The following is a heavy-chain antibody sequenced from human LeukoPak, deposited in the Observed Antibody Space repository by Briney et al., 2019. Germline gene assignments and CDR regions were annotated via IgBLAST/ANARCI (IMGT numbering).Heavy chain of an antibody. J-gene: IGHJ4*02. CDR2: IKQDGSEK. Sequence: GGSLRLSCAASGFTFSSYWMSWVRQAPGKGLEWVANIKQDGSEKYYVDSVKGRFTISRDNAKNSLYLQMNSLRAEDTAVYYCARGPFEEGATMVRGVHNIDYWGQGTLVTVSS. CDR1: GFTFSSYW. CDR3: ARGPFEEGATMVRGVHNIDY. D-gene: IGHD3-10*01. V-gene: IGHV3-7*01.